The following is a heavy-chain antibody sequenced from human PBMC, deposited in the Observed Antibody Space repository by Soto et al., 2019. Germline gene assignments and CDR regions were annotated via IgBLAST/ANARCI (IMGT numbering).Heavy chain of an antibody. CDR2: INAGNGNT. CDR3: SASTPEFFSGWYPGDY. D-gene: IGHD6-19*01. Sequence: QVQLVQSGAEVKKPGASVKVSCKASGYTFTSYAMHWVRQAPGXRLXXMGWINAGNGNTKYSQKFQGRXXXXXXXXXXXXXXXXXXXXXXXTAVYYCSASTPEFFSGWYPGDYWGQGTLVTVXS. J-gene: IGHJ4*02. V-gene: IGHV1-3*01. CDR1: GYTFTSYA.